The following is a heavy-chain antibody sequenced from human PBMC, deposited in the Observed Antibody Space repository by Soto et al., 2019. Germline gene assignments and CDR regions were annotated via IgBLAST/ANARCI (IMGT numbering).Heavy chain of an antibody. CDR1: GGTFSSYA. CDR2: IIPIFGTA. CDR3: ASGPLPLYYYDSSGPSAFDI. V-gene: IGHV1-69*13. D-gene: IGHD3-22*01. Sequence: SVKVSCKASGGTFSSYAISWVRQAPGQGLEWMGGIIPIFGTANYAQKFQGRVTITADESTSTAYMELSSLRSEDTAVYYCASGPLPLYYYDSSGPSAFDIWGQGTMVTV. J-gene: IGHJ3*02.